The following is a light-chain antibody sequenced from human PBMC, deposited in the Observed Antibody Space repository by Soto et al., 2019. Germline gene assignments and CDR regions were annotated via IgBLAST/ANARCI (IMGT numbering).Light chain of an antibody. CDR1: RSNIGSNS. Sequence: QSVLTQPPSASVTPGQRVTVSCSGSRSNIGSNSINWYQQLPGTAPKVLIYSNNQRPSGVPDRFSGSKSGTSASLAISGLQSDDEAEYHCAAWDDSLNGWVFGGGTKVTVL. CDR3: AAWDDSLNGWV. V-gene: IGLV1-44*01. J-gene: IGLJ3*02. CDR2: SNN.